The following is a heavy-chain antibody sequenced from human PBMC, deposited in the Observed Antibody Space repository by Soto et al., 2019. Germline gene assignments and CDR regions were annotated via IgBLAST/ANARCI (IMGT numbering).Heavy chain of an antibody. V-gene: IGHV3-64D*06. D-gene: IGHD4-17*01. CDR1: VFTCSIFS. CDR3: VHPRSTVQIPPT. J-gene: IGHJ5*02. Sequence: PWWSLRLSCSASVFTCSIFSMHWFRQAPGKGLEYVSGISSNGDSTYYADSVKGRFTISRDNSKNTLYLQMSSLRAVDTAVYYCVHPRSTVQIPPTWGQGTLVTVSS. CDR2: ISSNGDST.